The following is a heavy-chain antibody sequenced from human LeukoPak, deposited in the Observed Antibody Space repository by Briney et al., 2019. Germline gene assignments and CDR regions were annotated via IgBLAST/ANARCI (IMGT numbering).Heavy chain of an antibody. Sequence: GTSLRLSCAASGFTFSSYSMNWVRQAPGKGLEWVSSISSSSSYIYYADSVKGRFTISRDNAKNSLYLQMNSLRAEDTAVYYCARDRGYSSSPVGFDPWGQGTLVTVSS. CDR2: ISSSSSYI. CDR3: ARDRGYSSSPVGFDP. V-gene: IGHV3-21*01. CDR1: GFTFSSYS. J-gene: IGHJ5*02. D-gene: IGHD6-13*01.